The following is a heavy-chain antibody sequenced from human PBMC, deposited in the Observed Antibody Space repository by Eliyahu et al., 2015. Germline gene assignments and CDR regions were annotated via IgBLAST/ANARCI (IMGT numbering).Heavy chain of an antibody. D-gene: IGHD3-10*01. V-gene: IGHV1-69*06. Sequence: QVQLVQSGAEMKKPGSSVKVSCKASGGTFSSYAISWVRQAPGQGLEWIGGIIPIFGTANYAQKFQGRVTITADKSTSTAYMELSSLRFEDTAVYYCGRDRLPIPNRGAYYYYGMDVWGQGTTVTVPS. J-gene: IGHJ6*02. CDR2: IIPIFGTA. CDR1: GGTFSSYA. CDR3: GRDRLPIPNRGAYYYYGMDV.